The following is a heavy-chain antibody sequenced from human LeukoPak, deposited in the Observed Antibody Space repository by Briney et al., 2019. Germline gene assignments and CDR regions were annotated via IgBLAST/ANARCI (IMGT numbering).Heavy chain of an antibody. D-gene: IGHD1-26*01. J-gene: IGHJ4*02. CDR3: ARNSDRYYFDY. Sequence: GGSLRLSCAASGFTFSNYWMLWVRQAPGKGLMWVSRINSDGSSTTYADSVKGRFTISGDNAKNTLYLQMNSLRAEDTAVYYCARNSDRYYFDYWGQGTLATVSS. CDR1: GFTFSNYW. V-gene: IGHV3-74*01. CDR2: INSDGSST.